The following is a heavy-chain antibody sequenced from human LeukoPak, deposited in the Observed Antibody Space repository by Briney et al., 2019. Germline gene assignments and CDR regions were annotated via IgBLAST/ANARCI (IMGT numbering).Heavy chain of an antibody. J-gene: IGHJ4*02. CDR1: GFTFSSYS. D-gene: IGHD4-11*01. Sequence: GGSLSLSCAASGFTFSSYSMNWVRQAPGKGLEWVSSISTTSRYIYYADSVKGRFTVSRDNAKNSLSLQMNSLRAEDTAAYYCARGNSDYDHDYWGQGTLVTVSS. CDR3: ARGNSDYDHDY. V-gene: IGHV3-21*01. CDR2: ISTTSRYI.